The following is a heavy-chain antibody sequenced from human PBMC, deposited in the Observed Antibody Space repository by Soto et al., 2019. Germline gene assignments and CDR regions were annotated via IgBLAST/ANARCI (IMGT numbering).Heavy chain of an antibody. V-gene: IGHV4-39*01. J-gene: IGHJ5*02. D-gene: IGHD3-22*01. CDR1: GGSIISRNYY. Sequence: SETLSLTCTVSGGSIISRNYYWFGMRQPPWKGLELIASIFYSGNDFYNPSLNSRVTMSVDTSKNQFSLKLRSVTAADTAVYYCARQTKDYYDSSGYYLTWGQGILVTVSS. CDR3: ARQTKDYYDSSGYYLT. CDR2: IFYSGND.